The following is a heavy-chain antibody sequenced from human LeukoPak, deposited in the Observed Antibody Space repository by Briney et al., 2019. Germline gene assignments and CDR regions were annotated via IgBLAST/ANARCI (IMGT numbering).Heavy chain of an antibody. J-gene: IGHJ6*02. V-gene: IGHV1-2*02. CDR1: GYTFTGYY. CDR3: ARDRWIQLTGYYYYYGMDV. CDR2: INPNSGGT. D-gene: IGHD5-18*01. Sequence: ASVTVSCKASGYTFTGYYMHWVRQAPGQGLEWMGWINPNSGGTNYAKKFQARVTMTRDTSISTAYMELSRLRSDDTAVYYCARDRWIQLTGYYYYYGMDVWGQGTTVTVSS.